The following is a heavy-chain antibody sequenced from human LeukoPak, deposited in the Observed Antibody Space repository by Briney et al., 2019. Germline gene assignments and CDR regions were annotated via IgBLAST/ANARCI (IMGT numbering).Heavy chain of an antibody. CDR1: GFTVSTTY. J-gene: IGHJ6*02. V-gene: IGHV3-53*01. D-gene: IGHD6-19*01. CDR3: ARDRSSGYGMDV. Sequence: GGSLRLSCAASGFTVSTTYMSWVRQAPGRGLEWVSVIYSGGGTYYADSVKGRFTISRDNSKNTLYLQMNSLRAEDTAVYYCARDRSSGYGMDVWGQGTTVTVSS. CDR2: IYSGGGT.